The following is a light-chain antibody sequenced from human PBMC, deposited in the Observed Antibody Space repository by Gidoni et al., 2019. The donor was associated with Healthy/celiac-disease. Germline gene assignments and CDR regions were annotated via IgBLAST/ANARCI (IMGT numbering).Light chain of an antibody. J-gene: IGKJ1*01. CDR2: DAS. Sequence: EIVLTQSPATLSLSPGERATLSCRASQSVSSYLAWYQQKPGQAPRLLIYDASNRATGIPARFSGSGSGTDFTLTISSLEPEDFAVYYCQQRYNWPPWTFXQXTKVEIK. V-gene: IGKV3-11*01. CDR1: QSVSSY. CDR3: QQRYNWPPWT.